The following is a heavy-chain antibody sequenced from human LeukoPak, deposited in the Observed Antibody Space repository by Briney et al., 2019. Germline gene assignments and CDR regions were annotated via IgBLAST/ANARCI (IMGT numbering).Heavy chain of an antibody. CDR3: ARDYSSGWYVY. V-gene: IGHV1-2*06. J-gene: IGHJ4*02. CDR2: INPYRGGT. Sequence: ASVKVSCKASGYTFTDYYMHWVRQAPGQGLEWMGRINPYRGGTNYAQKFQGRVTMTRDTSISTAYMELSRLKSDDTAVYYCARDYSSGWYVYWGQGTLVTVSS. CDR1: GYTFTDYY. D-gene: IGHD6-19*01.